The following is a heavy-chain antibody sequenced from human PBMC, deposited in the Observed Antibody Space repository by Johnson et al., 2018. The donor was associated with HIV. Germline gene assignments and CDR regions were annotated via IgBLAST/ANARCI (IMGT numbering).Heavy chain of an antibody. CDR3: AKAYCPVCDAFDF. CDR2: VSYDGTKK. V-gene: IGHV3-30*18. CDR1: GFTFSNYD. D-gene: IGHD2-21*01. J-gene: IGHJ3*01. Sequence: QVQLVESGGGVVQPGRSLRLSCAASGFTFSNYDMDWVRQAPGKGLEWVVTVSYDGTKKYYADSVKGRFSISRDNSKNTLYLQMNSLRTEDSGVYYCAKAYCPVCDAFDFWGQGTMVTVSS.